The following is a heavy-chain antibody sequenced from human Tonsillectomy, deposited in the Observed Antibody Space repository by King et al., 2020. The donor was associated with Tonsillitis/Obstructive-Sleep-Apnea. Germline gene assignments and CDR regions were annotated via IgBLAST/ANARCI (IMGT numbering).Heavy chain of an antibody. CDR2: IYYSGGT. CDR3: ARHWTVVTAMFDY. V-gene: IGHV4-59*08. D-gene: IGHD2-21*02. Sequence: QLQESGPGLVKPSETLSLTCTVSGGSISSDYWSWIRQPPGKGLEWIGYIYYSGGTNYNPPLKSRVTKSVEPSKNQFSLKLSSVTAADTAVFYCARHWTVVTAMFDYWGQGTLVTVSS. J-gene: IGHJ4*02. CDR1: GGSISSDY.